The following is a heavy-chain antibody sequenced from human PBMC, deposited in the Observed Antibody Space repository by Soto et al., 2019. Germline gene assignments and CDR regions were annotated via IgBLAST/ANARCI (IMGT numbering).Heavy chain of an antibody. Sequence: QVQLQESGPGLVKPSQTLSLTCTVSGGSINSGDYYWSWIRQPPGKGLEWIGYIYYSGSTYYNPSLMSRVSISADTSKIQVSRKLSSVTAADTAVYYCARAKGLVTVTTSWFDPWGQGTLVTVSS. CDR3: ARAKGLVTVTTSWFDP. J-gene: IGHJ5*02. CDR1: GGSINSGDYY. CDR2: IYYSGST. D-gene: IGHD4-17*01. V-gene: IGHV4-30-4*01.